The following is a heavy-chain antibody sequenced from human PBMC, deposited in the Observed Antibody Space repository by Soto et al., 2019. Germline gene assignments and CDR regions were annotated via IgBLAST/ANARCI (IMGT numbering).Heavy chain of an antibody. Sequence: EVQLVESGGGLVQPGGSLRLSCAASGFTFSGYEMNWVRQAPGKGLEWVSYISSNGAATYHADSVKGRFAISRDNAKNTLYLQMDSLRAEDTAVYYCAREGTGGGDCPRRSFDYWGQGTLVTVSS. CDR2: ISSNGAAT. J-gene: IGHJ4*02. D-gene: IGHD2-21*02. CDR3: AREGTGGGDCPRRSFDY. V-gene: IGHV3-48*03. CDR1: GFTFSGYE.